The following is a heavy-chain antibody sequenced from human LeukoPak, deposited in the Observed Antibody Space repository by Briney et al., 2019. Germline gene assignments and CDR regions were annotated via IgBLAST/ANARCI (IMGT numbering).Heavy chain of an antibody. J-gene: IGHJ4*02. D-gene: IGHD3-22*01. CDR2: IYYSGST. CDR3: ARESHYYDSSGYYYRPFDY. V-gene: IGHV4-61*01. CDR1: GASISSSTYY. Sequence: SETLSLTCTVSGASISSSTYYWGWIRQPPGKGLEWIGYIYYSGSTNYNPSLKSRVTISVDTSKNQFSLKLSSVTAADTAVYYCARESHYYDSSGYYYRPFDYWGQGTLVTVSS.